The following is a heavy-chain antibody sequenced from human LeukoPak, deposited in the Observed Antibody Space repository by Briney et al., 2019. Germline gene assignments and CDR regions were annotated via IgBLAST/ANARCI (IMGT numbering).Heavy chain of an antibody. J-gene: IGHJ4*02. Sequence: GGSLRLSCAASGFTFSSYAMHWVRQAPGKGLEWVAVISYDGSNKYYADSVKGRFTISRDNSKNTLYLQMNSLRAEDTAVYYCAKSAMIVVVITTALDYWGQGTLVTVSS. D-gene: IGHD3-22*01. V-gene: IGHV3-30*04. CDR3: AKSAMIVVVITTALDY. CDR1: GFTFSSYA. CDR2: ISYDGSNK.